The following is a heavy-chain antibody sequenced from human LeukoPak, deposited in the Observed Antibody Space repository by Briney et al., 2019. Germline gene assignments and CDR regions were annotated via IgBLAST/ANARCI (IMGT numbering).Heavy chain of an antibody. CDR3: ARQVYYYDSSGYIFDY. V-gene: IGHV2-70*11. D-gene: IGHD3-22*01. CDR1: GGSISSYYW. Sequence: TLSLTCTVSGGSISSYYWSWIRQPPGKALEWLARIDWDDDKYYSTSLKTRLTISKDTSKNQVVLIMTNMDPVDTATYYCARQVYYYDSSGYIFDYWGQGTLVTVSS. CDR2: IDWDDDK. J-gene: IGHJ4*02.